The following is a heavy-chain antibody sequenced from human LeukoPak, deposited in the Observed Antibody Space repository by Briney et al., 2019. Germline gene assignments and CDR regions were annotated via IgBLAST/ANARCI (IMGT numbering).Heavy chain of an antibody. CDR3: ARDGTSTDDY. D-gene: IGHD2-2*01. Sequence: ASVRLSCKTSGYTFSNFGIYWVGQAAAQGLGWMGLISGNNDNPNYGQKFQGSSTLNTDTSTGTASMELRNLTLDDTAVYYCARDGTSTDDYWGQGTLVTVSS. CDR1: GYTFSNFG. V-gene: IGHV1-18*01. J-gene: IGHJ4*02. CDR2: ISGNNDNP.